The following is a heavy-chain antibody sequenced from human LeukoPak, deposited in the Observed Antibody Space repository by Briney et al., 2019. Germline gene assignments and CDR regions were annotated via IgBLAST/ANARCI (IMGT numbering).Heavy chain of an antibody. CDR3: ASAYDSSGYYYWDRDYYYYIDV. CDR2: INHSGST. CDR1: GGSFSGYC. J-gene: IGHJ6*03. D-gene: IGHD3-22*01. Sequence: KPSETLSLTCAVYGGSFSGYCWSWIRQPPGKGLEWIGEINHSGSTNYNPSLKSRVTISVDTSKNQFSLKLSSVTAADTAVYYCASAYDSSGYYYWDRDYYYYIDVWGKGTTVTVSS. V-gene: IGHV4-34*01.